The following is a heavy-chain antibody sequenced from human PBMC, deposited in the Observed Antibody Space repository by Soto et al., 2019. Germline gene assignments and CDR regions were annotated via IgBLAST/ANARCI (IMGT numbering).Heavy chain of an antibody. J-gene: IGHJ4*02. Sequence: RASVKVSCKASGGTFSSYAISWVRQAPGQGLEWMGGIIPIFGTANYAQKFQGRVTITADKSTSTAYMELSSLRSEDTAVYYCASLGYSGSYNDYWGQGTLVTVSS. CDR3: ASLGYSGSYNDY. CDR2: IIPIFGTA. D-gene: IGHD1-26*01. CDR1: GGTFSSYA. V-gene: IGHV1-69*06.